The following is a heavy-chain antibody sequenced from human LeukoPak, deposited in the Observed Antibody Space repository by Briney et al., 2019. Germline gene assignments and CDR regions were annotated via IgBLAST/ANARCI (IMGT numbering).Heavy chain of an antibody. D-gene: IGHD3/OR15-3a*01. J-gene: IGHJ4*02. CDR3: ARHFGT. V-gene: IGHV4-59*08. CDR2: IYYSGST. Sequence: SETLSLTCTVSGGSISRSYRSWIRQPPGKGLEWIGYIYYSGSTKYNPSLKSRVTISVDTSKNQCTRKLSSVTAAYTAVYYCARHFGTWGQGTLVTVSS. CDR1: GGSISRSY.